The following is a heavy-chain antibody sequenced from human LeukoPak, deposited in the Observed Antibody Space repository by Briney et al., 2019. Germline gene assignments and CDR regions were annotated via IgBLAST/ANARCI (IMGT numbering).Heavy chain of an antibody. D-gene: IGHD1-26*01. CDR1: GFTFNTYT. CDR3: ARDPTSSWETAFDI. CDR2: ISSGTSYI. V-gene: IGHV3-21*01. Sequence: GGSLRLSCAASGFTFNTYTMNWVRQAPGKGLEWVSSISSGTSYIYYADSVKGRFAISRDNAKNSLYLQMNSLRAEDTAVYYCARDPTSSWETAFDIWGQGTMVTVSS. J-gene: IGHJ3*02.